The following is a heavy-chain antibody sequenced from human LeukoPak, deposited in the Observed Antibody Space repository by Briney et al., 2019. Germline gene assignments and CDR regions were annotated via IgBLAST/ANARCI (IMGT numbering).Heavy chain of an antibody. J-gene: IGHJ6*03. CDR3: ARSLVSSSGWYPYYYYYMDV. Sequence: ASVKVSCKASGYTLTGYYMHWVRQAPGQGLEWMGWINPNSGGTNYAQKFQGRVTMTRDTSISTAYMELSRLRSDDTAVYYCARSLVSSSGWYPYYYYYMDVWGKGTTVTVSS. D-gene: IGHD6-19*01. CDR1: GYTLTGYY. V-gene: IGHV1-2*02. CDR2: INPNSGGT.